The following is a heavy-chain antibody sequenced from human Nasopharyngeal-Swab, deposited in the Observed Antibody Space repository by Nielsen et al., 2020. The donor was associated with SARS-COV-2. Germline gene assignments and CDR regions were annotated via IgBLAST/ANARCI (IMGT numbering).Heavy chain of an antibody. J-gene: IGHJ4*02. CDR1: GFTFSSYG. CDR2: IWYDGTNK. D-gene: IGHD6-6*01. Sequence: GESLKISCAAPGFTFSSYGMHWVRQAPGKGLEWVAVIWYDGTNKYYADSVKGRFTISRDNSQYTLYLQMNSLRAEDTAVYYCARTSIAGKAFDYWGQGTLVTVSS. CDR3: ARTSIAGKAFDY. V-gene: IGHV3-33*01.